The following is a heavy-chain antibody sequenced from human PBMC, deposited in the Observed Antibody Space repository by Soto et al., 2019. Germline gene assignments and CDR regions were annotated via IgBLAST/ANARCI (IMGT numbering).Heavy chain of an antibody. D-gene: IGHD4-4*01. CDR3: ARGGGVLSTVTTHWFDP. V-gene: IGHV4-38-2*01. CDR2: MFHTGST. Sequence: SETLSLTCAVSGYSITNGYYWAWIRQPPGMGLEWIGTMFHTGSTYYNPSLKSRVTISEDTSKNQFSLKLSSVTAADTAVYYCARGGGVLSTVTTHWFDPWGQGTLVTVSS. CDR1: GYSITNGYY. J-gene: IGHJ5*02.